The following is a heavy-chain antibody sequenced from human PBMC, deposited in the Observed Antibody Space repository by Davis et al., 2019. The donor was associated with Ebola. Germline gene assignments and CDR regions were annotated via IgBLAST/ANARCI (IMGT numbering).Heavy chain of an antibody. Sequence: KVSCKDSGNSFTSHWIGWVRQMPGKGLEWMGIIYTGDFDTRYSPSFRGQVTISADKSTRTAYLQWGSLKASDTAMYYCASLRRTITGMDDGFDIWGQGTMVTVSS. CDR3: ASLRRTITGMDDGFDI. CDR2: IYTGDFDT. D-gene: IGHD1-20*01. J-gene: IGHJ3*02. CDR1: GNSFTSHW. V-gene: IGHV5-51*01.